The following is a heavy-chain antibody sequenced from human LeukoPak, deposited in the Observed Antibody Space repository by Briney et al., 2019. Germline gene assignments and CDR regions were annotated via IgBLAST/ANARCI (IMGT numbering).Heavy chain of an antibody. CDR1: GFTFSNYA. J-gene: IGHJ4*02. V-gene: IGHV3-23*01. D-gene: IGHD3-10*01. CDR3: ANRNYYAKRDYYSYYFDY. CDR2: ISASGGST. Sequence: PGGSLRLSCAASGFTFSNYALSWVRQAPGKGLEWVSSISASGGSTVYADSVKGRFTISRDNSKNTLYLQMNSLRAEDTAVYYCANRNYYAKRDYYSYYFDYWGQGTLVTVSS.